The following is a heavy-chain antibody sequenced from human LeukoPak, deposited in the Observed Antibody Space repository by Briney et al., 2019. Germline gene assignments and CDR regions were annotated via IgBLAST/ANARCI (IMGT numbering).Heavy chain of an antibody. Sequence: ASVKVSCKVSGYTLTELSMHWVRQAPGKGLEWMGGFDPEDGETIYAQKFQGRVTMTEDTSTDTAYMELSSLRSGDTAVYYCATGRVGVWNVVLFDYWGQGTLVTVSS. CDR3: ATGRVGVWNVVLFDY. J-gene: IGHJ4*02. D-gene: IGHD2-15*01. V-gene: IGHV1-24*01. CDR2: FDPEDGET. CDR1: GYTLTELS.